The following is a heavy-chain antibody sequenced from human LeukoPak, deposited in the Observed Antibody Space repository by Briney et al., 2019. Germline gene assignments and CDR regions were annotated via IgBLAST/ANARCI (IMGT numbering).Heavy chain of an antibody. J-gene: IGHJ4*02. D-gene: IGHD4-17*01. Sequence: GASVKVSCKASGYTFTSYGISWVRQAPGQGLEWMGWVSAYNGNTNYAQKLQGRVTMTTDTSTSTAYMELRSLRSDDTAVYYCARDGRLRSDEYFDYWGQGTLVTVSS. CDR2: VSAYNGNT. CDR3: ARDGRLRSDEYFDY. V-gene: IGHV1-18*01. CDR1: GYTFTSYG.